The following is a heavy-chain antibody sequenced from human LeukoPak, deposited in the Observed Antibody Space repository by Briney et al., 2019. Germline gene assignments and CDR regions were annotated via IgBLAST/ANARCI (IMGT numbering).Heavy chain of an antibody. J-gene: IGHJ6*02. CDR1: GFTFNTYS. D-gene: IGHD5-12*01. CDR3: ARQGYRHDRGEYYYSGLDV. CDR2: ISHSTTHV. V-gene: IGHV3-21*01. Sequence: GRSLRLSCAASGFTFNTYSLNWVRQAPGKGPEWVASISHSTTHVSYADSVKGRFTISRDNAKNSLYLQLDSLGVDDTAVYYCARQGYRHDRGEYYYSGLDVWGQGTTVTVSS.